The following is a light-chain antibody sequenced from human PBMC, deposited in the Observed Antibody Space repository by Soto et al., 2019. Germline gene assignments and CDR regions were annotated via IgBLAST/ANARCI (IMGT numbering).Light chain of an antibody. CDR3: QQYGSSQYT. CDR1: QSVNNNY. V-gene: IGKV3-20*01. J-gene: IGKJ2*01. CDR2: GAS. Sequence: EIVLTQSPGTPSLSPGERATLSCRASQSVNNNYLAWYQQKPGQAPRLLTYGASSRATGIPDRFSGSGSGTDFTLTISRLEPEDFAVYYCQQYGSSQYTFGQGTKLEIK.